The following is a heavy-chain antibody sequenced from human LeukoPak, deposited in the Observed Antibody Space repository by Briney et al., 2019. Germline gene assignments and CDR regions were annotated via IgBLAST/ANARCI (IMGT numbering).Heavy chain of an antibody. Sequence: PSETLSLTCAVFGGSFRGYYWSWIRQPPGKGLEWLGEINHSGSTNYNPSLKSRVTISVDTSKNQFSLKLSSVTAADTAVYYCARASREGAFDYWGQGTLVTVSS. CDR1: GGSFRGYY. J-gene: IGHJ4*02. CDR3: ARASREGAFDY. CDR2: INHSGST. V-gene: IGHV4-34*01. D-gene: IGHD1-26*01.